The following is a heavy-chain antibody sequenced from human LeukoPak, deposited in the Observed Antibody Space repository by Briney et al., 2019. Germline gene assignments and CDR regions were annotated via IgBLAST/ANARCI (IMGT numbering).Heavy chain of an antibody. CDR3: TTKQKYSSSWYDY. J-gene: IGHJ4*02. V-gene: IGHV3-15*01. D-gene: IGHD6-13*01. CDR1: GFTFSNAW. CDR2: IKSKTDGGTT. Sequence: GGSLRLSCAASGFTFSNAWMSWVRQAPGKGLEWVGRIKSKTDGGTTDYAAPVKSRFTISRDDSKNTLYLQMNSLKTEDTAVYYCTTKQKYSSSWYDYWGQGTLVTVSS.